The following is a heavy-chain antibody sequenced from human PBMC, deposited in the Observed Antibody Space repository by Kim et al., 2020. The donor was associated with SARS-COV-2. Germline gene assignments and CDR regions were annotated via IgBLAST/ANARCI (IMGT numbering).Heavy chain of an antibody. CDR3: AKASSVWYIVV. D-gene: IGHD6-13*01. CDR1: GFNFNNYA. V-gene: IGHV3-9*01. CDR2: ISWNSGTK. Sequence: GGSLRLSCVASGFNFNNYAMHWVRQPPGKGLEWVAVISWNSGTKVYADSVQGRFTISRDNAKNSLYLHLDSLRPEDTALYYCAKASSVWYIVVWGQVTT. J-gene: IGHJ6*02.